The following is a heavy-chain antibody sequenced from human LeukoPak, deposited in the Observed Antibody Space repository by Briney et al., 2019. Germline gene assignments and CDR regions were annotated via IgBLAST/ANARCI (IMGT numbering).Heavy chain of an antibody. CDR1: GGSISSSNW. D-gene: IGHD3-10*01. Sequence: SGTLSLTCAVSGGSISSSNWWSWVRQPPGKGLEWIGEIYHSGSTNYNPSLKSRVTISVDKSKNQFSLKLSSVTAADTAVYYCARGKYYYGSGSYSFDYWGQGTLVTVSS. J-gene: IGHJ4*02. CDR3: ARGKYYYGSGSYSFDY. CDR2: IYHSGST. V-gene: IGHV4-4*02.